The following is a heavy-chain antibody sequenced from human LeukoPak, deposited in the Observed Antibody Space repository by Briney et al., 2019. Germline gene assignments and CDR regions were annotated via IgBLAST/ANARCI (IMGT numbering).Heavy chain of an antibody. CDR3: ARLTSGNGLDV. D-gene: IGHD3-3*01. Sequence: GGSLRLSCAASGFTVSNNYMTWVRQAPGKGLERVSVIYSGNRTKYADSVKGRFIISRDNSKNTLLFQMNSLRAEDTAVYYCARLTSGNGLDVWGQGTTVTVS. V-gene: IGHV3-66*04. CDR2: IYSGNRT. CDR1: GFTVSNNY. J-gene: IGHJ6*02.